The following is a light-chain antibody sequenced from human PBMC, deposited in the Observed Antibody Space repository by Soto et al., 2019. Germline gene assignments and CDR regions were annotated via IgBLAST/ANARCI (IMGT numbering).Light chain of an antibody. CDR2: GAS. V-gene: IGKV3-20*01. CDR1: QSVSSTY. J-gene: IGKJ1*01. CDR3: QQYGGSRWT. Sequence: EIVLTQSPGTLSLSPGERATLSCRASQSVSSTYLAGYKQKPGQAPRLRIYGASNRATGIPDRFSGSGSGTDFTLTISRLEPEDFAVYYCQQYGGSRWTFGQGTRVDI.